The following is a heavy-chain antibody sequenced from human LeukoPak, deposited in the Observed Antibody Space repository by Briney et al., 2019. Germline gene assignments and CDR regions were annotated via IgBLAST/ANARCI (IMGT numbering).Heavy chain of an antibody. CDR2: IYHSGST. Sequence: PSGTLSLTCAVSGGSISSSNWWSWVRQPPGKGLEWIGEIYHSGSTNYNPSLKSRVTILVDKSKNQFSLKLSSVTAADTAVYYCARDRLRTTVTTRYFDYWGQGTLVTVSS. CDR1: GGSISSSNW. J-gene: IGHJ4*02. D-gene: IGHD4-17*01. V-gene: IGHV4-4*02. CDR3: ARDRLRTTVTTRYFDY.